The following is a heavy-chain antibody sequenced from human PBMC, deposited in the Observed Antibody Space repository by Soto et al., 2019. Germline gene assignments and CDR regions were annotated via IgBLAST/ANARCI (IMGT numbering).Heavy chain of an antibody. CDR3: ARLVGAAAHYYYYGMDV. V-gene: IGHV1-18*01. D-gene: IGHD1-26*01. J-gene: IGHJ6*02. CDR2: ISAYNGNT. CDR1: GYTFTSYG. Sequence: GAPVKVSCKASGYTFTSYGISWVRQAPGQGLEWMGWISAYNGNTNYAQKLQGRVTMTTDTSTSTAYMELRSLRSDDTAVYYCARLVGAAAHYYYYGMDVWGQGTTVTV.